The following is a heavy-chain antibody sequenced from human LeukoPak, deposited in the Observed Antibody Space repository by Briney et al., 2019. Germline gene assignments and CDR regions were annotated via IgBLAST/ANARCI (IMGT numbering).Heavy chain of an antibody. CDR1: GGSFSGYY. J-gene: IGHJ5*02. Sequence: SETLSLTCAVYGGSFSGYYWSWIRQPPGKGLEWIGEINHSGSTNYNPSLKSRVTISVGTSKNQFSLKLSSVTAADTAVYYCARHDIVVVPAATGNWFDPWGQGPLVTVSS. V-gene: IGHV4-34*01. D-gene: IGHD2-2*01. CDR2: INHSGST. CDR3: ARHDIVVVPAATGNWFDP.